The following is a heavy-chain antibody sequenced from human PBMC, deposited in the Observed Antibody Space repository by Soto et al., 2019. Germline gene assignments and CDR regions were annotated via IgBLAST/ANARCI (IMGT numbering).Heavy chain of an antibody. CDR2: IYHIGSS. Sequence: SESLSRTCVVAGGSIRSSNWWSWVRQPPGKGLDWIGEIYHIGSSXXNRSLKSXXTISVGNSKNRFSLKLISVTAADTAVYYCARRLLGPWGQGTLVPV. D-gene: IGHD2-21*01. CDR1: GGSIRSSNW. V-gene: IGHV4-4*02. J-gene: IGHJ5*02. CDR3: ARRLLGP.